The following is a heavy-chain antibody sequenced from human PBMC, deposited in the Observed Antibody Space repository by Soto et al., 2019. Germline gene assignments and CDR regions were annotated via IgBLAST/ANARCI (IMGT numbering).Heavy chain of an antibody. CDR3: AKERTGSNHYYGMDV. CDR1: GFTFSSYA. Sequence: EGQLVESGGGLVQPGGSLRLSCEGSGFTFSSYAMSWVRLRPGRGLEWVAWISGSGTGTNSADSVKGRFTITRDNSKTTVYLQMSSLTVEDTAVYYCAKERTGSNHYYGMDVWGQGTAGTVSS. V-gene: IGHV3-23*04. D-gene: IGHD2-15*01. CDR2: ISGSGTGT. J-gene: IGHJ6*02.